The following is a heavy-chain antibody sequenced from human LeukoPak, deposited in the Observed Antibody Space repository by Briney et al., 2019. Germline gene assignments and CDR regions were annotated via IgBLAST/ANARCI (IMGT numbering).Heavy chain of an antibody. CDR1: GASISISDHY. V-gene: IGHV4-39*01. CDR3: ARTAPPLKGEDAFDM. Sequence: NSSESLSLTWSVSGASISISDHYWGWIRQPPGKGLEWIGNIYYSGSTYYNPSLQSRVTISVDTSKNQFSVNLSSVTAADTAVYFCARTAPPLKGEDAFDMWGQGTMVTVSS. CDR2: IYYSGST. J-gene: IGHJ3*02. D-gene: IGHD2-21*02.